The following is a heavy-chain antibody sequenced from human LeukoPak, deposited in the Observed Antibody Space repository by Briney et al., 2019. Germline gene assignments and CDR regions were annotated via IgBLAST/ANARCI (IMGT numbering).Heavy chain of an antibody. Sequence: ASVKVSCKASGYTLTNDDISWVRQATGQGREWIGKMNPNSANTGYAQKFQGRVTLTRNTSVRTAHMWQNSLTSEDTAVYVCARSAAGTGYPSWRRGTKPGVWFAS. CDR2: MNPNSANT. V-gene: IGHV1-8*01. D-gene: IGHD3-9*01. CDR1: GYTLTNDD. CDR3: ARSAAGTGYPSWRRGTKPGVWFAS. J-gene: IGHJ5*01.